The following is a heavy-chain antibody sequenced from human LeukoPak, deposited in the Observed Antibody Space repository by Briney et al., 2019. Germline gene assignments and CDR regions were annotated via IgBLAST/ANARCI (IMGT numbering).Heavy chain of an antibody. J-gene: IGHJ4*02. D-gene: IGHD7-27*01. Sequence: GGSLRLSCAASGFTFSDYYMSWIRQAPGKGLEWVSYISSSSSYTNYADSVKGRFTISRDNSRNTLYLRVNSLRVEDTAIYYCARGPRKGPWGPFDYWGQGTLVTVSS. CDR1: GFTFSDYY. CDR2: ISSSSSYT. V-gene: IGHV3-11*05. CDR3: ARGPRKGPWGPFDY.